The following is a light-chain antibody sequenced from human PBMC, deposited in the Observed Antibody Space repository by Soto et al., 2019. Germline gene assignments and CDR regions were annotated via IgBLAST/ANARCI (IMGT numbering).Light chain of an antibody. Sequence: QSVLTQPPSVSGAPGQRVTISCSGSTSNIGNNAVNWYQQLPGKAPRALIYYDDLLPTGVSKRFSGSKSGTSVSLAISGLQSADEADYYCASWDDTLSGVVFGGGTKLTVL. J-gene: IGLJ3*02. CDR1: TSNIGNNA. V-gene: IGLV1-36*01. CDR3: ASWDDTLSGVV. CDR2: YDD.